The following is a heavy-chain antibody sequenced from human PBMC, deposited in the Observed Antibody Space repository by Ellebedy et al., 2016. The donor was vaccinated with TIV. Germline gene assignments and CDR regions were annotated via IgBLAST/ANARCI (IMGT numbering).Heavy chain of an antibody. CDR3: ARGNSGYDAVYLDY. Sequence: PGGSLRLSCAASGFTFSTYAMSWVRQAPGKGLEWVSVISGGGGSTYYADSVKGRFTISRDNSKNTLYLQMNSLRAEDTAVYYCARGNSGYDAVYLDYWGQGTLVTVSS. V-gene: IGHV3-23*01. CDR2: ISGGGGST. D-gene: IGHD5-12*01. J-gene: IGHJ4*02. CDR1: GFTFSTYA.